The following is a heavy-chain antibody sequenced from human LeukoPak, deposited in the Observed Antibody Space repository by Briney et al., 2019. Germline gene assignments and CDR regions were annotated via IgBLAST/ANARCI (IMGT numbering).Heavy chain of an antibody. CDR2: YDPEDGET. Sequence: ASVKVSCQVSGYTLSDLNMHWVRQAPGKGLEWMGGYDPEDGETIFAQRFRGRVTMTEDTSADIAYMELSSLRSDDTAVFYCATEPNWGSGTGAWGQGTLVTVSS. CDR1: GYTLSDLN. J-gene: IGHJ4*02. V-gene: IGHV1-24*01. D-gene: IGHD3-16*01. CDR3: ATEPNWGSGTGA.